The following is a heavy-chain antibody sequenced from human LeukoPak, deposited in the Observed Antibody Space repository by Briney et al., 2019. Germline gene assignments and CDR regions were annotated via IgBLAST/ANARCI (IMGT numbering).Heavy chain of an antibody. CDR2: ISAYNGNT. Sequence: ASGKVSCKASGYTFTSYSISWVRQAPGQGLEWMGWISAYNGNTIYAQKVKGRVTMTTDTSTNTAYMELRSLKSDDTAVYYCARASYCSGGSGYSDYWGQGTLVTLSS. V-gene: IGHV1-18*01. CDR1: GYTFTSYS. J-gene: IGHJ4*02. CDR3: ARASYCSGGSGYSDY. D-gene: IGHD2-15*01.